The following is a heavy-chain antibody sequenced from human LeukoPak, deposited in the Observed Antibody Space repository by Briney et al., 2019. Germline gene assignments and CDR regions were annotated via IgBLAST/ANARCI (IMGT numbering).Heavy chain of an antibody. V-gene: IGHV4-59*12. CDR1: GGSISSYY. CDR3: ARVDSSSWYGLNNAFDI. D-gene: IGHD6-13*01. J-gene: IGHJ3*02. CDR2: IYYSGST. Sequence: SETLSLTCTVSGGSISSYYWSWIRQPPGKGLEWIGYIYYSGSTNYNPSLKSRVTISVDTSKNQFSLKLSSVTAADTAVYYCARVDSSSWYGLNNAFDIWGQGTMVTVSS.